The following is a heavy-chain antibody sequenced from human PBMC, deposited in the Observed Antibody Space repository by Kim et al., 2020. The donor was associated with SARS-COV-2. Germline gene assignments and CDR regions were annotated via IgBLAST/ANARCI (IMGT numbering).Heavy chain of an antibody. V-gene: IGHV4-39*01. J-gene: IGHJ6*03. CDR3: ATQLPFSGSLLDGYYYMDV. D-gene: IGHD1-26*01. CDR1: GGSISSSSYY. Sequence: SETLSLTCTVSGGSISSSSYYWGWIRQPPGKGLEWIGSIYYSGSTYYNPSLKSRVTISVDTSKNQFSLKLSSVTAADTAVYYCATQLPFSGSLLDGYYYMDVWGKGTTVTVSS. CDR2: IYYSGST.